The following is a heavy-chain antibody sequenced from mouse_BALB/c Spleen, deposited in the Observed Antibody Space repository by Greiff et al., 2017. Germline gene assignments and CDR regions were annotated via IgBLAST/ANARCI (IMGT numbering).Heavy chain of an antibody. V-gene: IGHV3-2*02. CDR1: GYSITSDYA. Sequence: DVKLQESGPGLVKPSQSLSLTCTVTGYSITSDYAWNWIRQFPGNKLEWMGYISYSGSTSYNPSLKSRISITRDTSKNQFFLQLNSVTTEDTATYSCASSYDYQFAYWGQGTLVTVSA. J-gene: IGHJ3*01. CDR3: ASSYDYQFAY. D-gene: IGHD2-4*01. CDR2: ISYSGST.